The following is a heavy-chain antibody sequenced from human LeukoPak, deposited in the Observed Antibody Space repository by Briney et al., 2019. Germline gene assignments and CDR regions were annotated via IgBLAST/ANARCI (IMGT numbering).Heavy chain of an antibody. J-gene: IGHJ4*02. V-gene: IGHV3-74*01. Sequence: GGSLRLSCVASGFTFSSYWMHWVRQDPRKGLVWVSRINGDGRNINYADSVRGRFTISRDNAKNSLYLQMNSLRAEDTAVYYCARDSPSILYPYLVDYWGQGTLVTVSS. D-gene: IGHD2-8*01. CDR3: ARDSPSILYPYLVDY. CDR2: INGDGRNI. CDR1: GFTFSSYW.